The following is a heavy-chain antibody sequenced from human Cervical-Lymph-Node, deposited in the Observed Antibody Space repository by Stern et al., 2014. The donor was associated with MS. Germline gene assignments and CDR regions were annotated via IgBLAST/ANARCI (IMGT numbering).Heavy chain of an antibody. CDR1: GYTFTGYF. V-gene: IGHV1-2*06. J-gene: IGHJ1*01. Sequence: QVQLVESGAEVKKPGASVKVSCKASGYTFTGYFIHWVRQAPGQGLEWMGRINPKNGDTSYAQKFQGRVTMTGDSSISTAYMDLGGLRSDDTAVYYCARSFPDYGSGRVQPPDFWGQGTLVTVSS. D-gene: IGHD3-10*01. CDR3: ARSFPDYGSGRVQPPDF. CDR2: INPKNGDT.